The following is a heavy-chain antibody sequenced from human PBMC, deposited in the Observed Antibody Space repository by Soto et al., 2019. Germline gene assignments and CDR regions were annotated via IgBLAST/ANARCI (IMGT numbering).Heavy chain of an antibody. V-gene: IGHV4-59*01. J-gene: IGHJ3*02. CDR1: GGSISSYY. Sequence: SETLSLTCSVSGGSISSYYWSWIRQPPGKGLEWIGYIYYSGSTNYNPSLKSRVTISVDTSKNQFSLKLSSVTAADTAVYYCARGPSSGSYVDAFDNWGKGTRVTVSS. CDR3: ARGPSSGSYVDAFDN. D-gene: IGHD1-26*01. CDR2: IYYSGST.